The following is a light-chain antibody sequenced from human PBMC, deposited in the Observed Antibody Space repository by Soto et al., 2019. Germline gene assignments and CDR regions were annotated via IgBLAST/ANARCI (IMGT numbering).Light chain of an antibody. J-gene: IGKJ5*01. V-gene: IGKV3-11*01. Sequence: EILMTQSPSTLSVVPGERATLSCRASQSISSNLAWYQHKPGQAPRLLIYDASNRATGIPARFSASGSETDFTLTISSLEPADFAVYHCQQRSSRPREISFGQGTRLEIK. CDR2: DAS. CDR1: QSISSN. CDR3: QQRSSRPREIS.